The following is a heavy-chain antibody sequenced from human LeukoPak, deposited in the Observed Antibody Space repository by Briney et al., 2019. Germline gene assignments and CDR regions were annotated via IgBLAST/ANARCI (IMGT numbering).Heavy chain of an antibody. CDR2: ISSTCAYI. J-gene: IGHJ5*01. CDR1: GFALKSYS. CDR3: ARVAVSGPTGWFDS. Sequence: TGGSLRLSCGGSGFALKSYSLTWVRQAPGKGLEWVSSISSTCAYIHYADSVKGRFTISRDNVDNVVYLEMNGLGAEDTATYYCARVAVSGPTGWFDSWGQGTLVIVSS. V-gene: IGHV3-21*01. D-gene: IGHD2-8*02.